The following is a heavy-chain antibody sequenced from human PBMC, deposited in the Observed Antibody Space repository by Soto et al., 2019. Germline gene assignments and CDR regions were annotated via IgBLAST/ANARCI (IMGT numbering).Heavy chain of an antibody. D-gene: IGHD1-26*01. Sequence: EVQLLESGGGLVQPGGSLRLSCAASGFTFSIYAMNWVRQAPGKGLEWVAGIIGAGAPYYADPVKGRFTISIDNSKNTLYLQINSLRDEDTALYFCAKDVTPDSRWDIDYWGQGTLVTVSS. CDR3: AKDVTPDSRWDIDY. CDR1: GFTFSIYA. V-gene: IGHV3-23*01. CDR2: IIGAGAP. J-gene: IGHJ4*02.